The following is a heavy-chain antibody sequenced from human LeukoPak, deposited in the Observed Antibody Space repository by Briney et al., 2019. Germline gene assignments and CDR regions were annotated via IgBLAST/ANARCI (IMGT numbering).Heavy chain of an antibody. CDR1: GGSLSAYY. J-gene: IGHJ4*02. CDR3: AGCAGNSCYFDY. CDR2: INHIGST. D-gene: IGHD1-1*01. Sequence: SETLSLTCAVYGGSLSAYYWSWIRQPPGKGLEWIGEINHIGSTTYNPSLKSRVTISVDTSKNHFSLKLTSMTAADTAVYYCAGCAGNSCYFDYWGQGTLVIVSS. V-gene: IGHV4-34*01.